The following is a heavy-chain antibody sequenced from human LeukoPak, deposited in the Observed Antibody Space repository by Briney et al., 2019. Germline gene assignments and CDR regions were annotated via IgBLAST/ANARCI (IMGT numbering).Heavy chain of an antibody. D-gene: IGHD5-18*01. V-gene: IGHV4-59*01. CDR2: IYYSGST. J-gene: IGHJ5*02. CDR1: GGSISSYY. Sequence: SETLSLTCAVSGGSISSYYWSWIRQPPGKGLEWIGYIYYSGSTNYNPSLKSRVTISVDTSKNQFSLKLSSVTAADTAVYYCARDYSGYSYSPFDPWGQGTLVTVSS. CDR3: ARDYSGYSYSPFDP.